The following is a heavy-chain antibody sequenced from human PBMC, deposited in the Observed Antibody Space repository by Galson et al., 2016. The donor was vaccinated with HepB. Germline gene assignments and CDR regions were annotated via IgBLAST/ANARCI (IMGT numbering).Heavy chain of an antibody. CDR2: ISRSGDST. CDR3: VQGSTAPAV. CDR1: GFTFSNYG. J-gene: IGHJ6*04. V-gene: IGHV3-23*01. Sequence: LRLSCAASGFTFSNYGMTWVRQAPGKGLEVVSSISRSGDSTDYADSVKGRFTISRDNSKNTLSLQMNSLTADDTAIYYCVQGSTAPAVWGKGTTVTVSS. D-gene: IGHD1-26*01.